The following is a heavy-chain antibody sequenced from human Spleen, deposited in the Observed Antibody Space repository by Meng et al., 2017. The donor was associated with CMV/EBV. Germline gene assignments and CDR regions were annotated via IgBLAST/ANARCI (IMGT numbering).Heavy chain of an antibody. J-gene: IGHJ4*02. CDR3: ATPMG. Sequence: PGSTVKISCQVSGYTFTNFYVSWVQQSPGKGLIWMGLIDPEDGETKYAEKFQGRITITADTSIDTAYMGMSGLRFVDTAMYYCATPMGWGQGTLVTVSS. CDR1: GYTFTNFY. V-gene: IGHV1-69-2*01. D-gene: IGHD5-24*01. CDR2: IDPEDGET.